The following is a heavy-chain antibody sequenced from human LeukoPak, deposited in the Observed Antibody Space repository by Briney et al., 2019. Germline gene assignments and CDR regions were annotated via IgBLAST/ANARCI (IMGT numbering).Heavy chain of an antibody. Sequence: PGGSLRLSCAASGFTVSSNYMNWVRQAPGKGLEWVSVINSGGNAYYAASVKGRFTISRDNSKNMLYLQMNSLRADGTAVYYCAKAHSESYYSGINWGQGTLVTVSS. J-gene: IGHJ4*02. CDR1: GFTVSSNY. D-gene: IGHD1-26*01. CDR3: AKAHSESYYSGIN. V-gene: IGHV3-53*01. CDR2: INSGGNA.